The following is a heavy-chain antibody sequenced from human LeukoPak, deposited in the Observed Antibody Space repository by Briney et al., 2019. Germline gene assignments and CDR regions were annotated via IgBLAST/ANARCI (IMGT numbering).Heavy chain of an antibody. J-gene: IGHJ4*02. V-gene: IGHV3-30*04. CDR1: GFTFSSYA. Sequence: GGSLRLSCAASGFTFSSYAMHWVRQAPGKGLEWVAVISYDGSNKYYRDSVKGRFTISRDNSKDTLYLQMNSLRAEDTALYYCAKGGEICSGGSCSPGYWGQGTLVTVSS. D-gene: IGHD2-15*01. CDR3: AKGGEICSGGSCSPGY. CDR2: ISYDGSNK.